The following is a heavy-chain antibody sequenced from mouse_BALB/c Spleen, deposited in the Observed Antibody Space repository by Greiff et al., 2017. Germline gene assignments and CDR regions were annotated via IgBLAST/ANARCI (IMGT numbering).Heavy chain of an antibody. CDR3: ARYYVGYFDV. CDR2: IRNKANGYTT. Sequence: EVQVVESGGGLVQPGGSLRLSCATSGFTFTDYYMSWVRQPPGKALEWLGFIRNKANGYTTEYSASVKGRFTISRDNSQSILYLQMNTLRAEDSATYYCARYYVGYFDVWGAGTTVTVSS. CDR1: GFTFTDYY. J-gene: IGHJ1*01. V-gene: IGHV7-3*02.